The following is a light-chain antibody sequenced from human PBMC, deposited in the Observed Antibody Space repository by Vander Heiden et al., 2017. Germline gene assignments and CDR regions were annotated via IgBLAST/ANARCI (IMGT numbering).Light chain of an antibody. Sequence: SFELTQPPSVSVSPGLTVRITCSGDGLSDRYVSWYQQSPGQSPLLVMYQDTKRPSGIPERFSGSNSGNTATLTISGTQPLDEADYYCQAWDRKTFVLFGGGTKLTVL. CDR2: QDT. J-gene: IGLJ3*02. CDR1: GLSDRY. V-gene: IGLV3-1*01. CDR3: QAWDRKTFVL.